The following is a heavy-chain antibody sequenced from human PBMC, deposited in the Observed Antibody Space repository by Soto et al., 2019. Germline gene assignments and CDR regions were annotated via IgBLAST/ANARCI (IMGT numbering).Heavy chain of an antibody. D-gene: IGHD2-15*01. V-gene: IGHV4-59*08. CDR1: GGSISSYY. J-gene: IGHJ6*02. CDR3: ARRIKYYYAMDV. Sequence: QVQLQESGPGLVKPSETLSLTCTVSGGSISSYYWSWIRQPPGKGLEWIGYISDSGSTNYNPSLKSQVTISVDTSNNQFSLKLSSVTAADTAVYYCARRIKYYYAMDVWGQGTTVTVSS. CDR2: ISDSGST.